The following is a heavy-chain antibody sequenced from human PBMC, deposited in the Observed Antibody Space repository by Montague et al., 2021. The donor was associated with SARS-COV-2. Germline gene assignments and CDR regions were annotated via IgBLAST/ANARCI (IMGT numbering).Heavy chain of an antibody. CDR3: ARGQVTVFAILIAFPAAGAIDS. Sequence: SETLSLTCAVYGGSFTDFYWTWIRQPPGKGLGWIGESNDRGSSNYNPCLKNQVPISEDKSKNQIYLKLTSVTAAATATYYCARGQVTVFAILIAFPAAGAIDSWGRGTTVTVSS. CDR2: SNDRGSS. CDR1: GGSFTDFY. J-gene: IGHJ3*01. V-gene: IGHV4-34*01. D-gene: IGHD3-16*02.